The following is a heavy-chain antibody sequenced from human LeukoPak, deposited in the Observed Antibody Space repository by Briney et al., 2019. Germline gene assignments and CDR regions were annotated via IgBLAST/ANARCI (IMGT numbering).Heavy chain of an antibody. CDR2: IYYSGST. CDR1: GGSISSSSYY. Sequence: SETLSLTCTVSGGSISSSSYYWGWIRQPPGKGLEWIGSIYYSGSTYYNPSLKSRVTISVDTSKNQFSLKLSSVTAADTAVYYCARWRRYFDWLFSDYYYYYYMDVWGKGTTVTVSS. V-gene: IGHV4-39*07. D-gene: IGHD3-9*01. CDR3: ARWRRYFDWLFSDYYYYYYMDV. J-gene: IGHJ6*03.